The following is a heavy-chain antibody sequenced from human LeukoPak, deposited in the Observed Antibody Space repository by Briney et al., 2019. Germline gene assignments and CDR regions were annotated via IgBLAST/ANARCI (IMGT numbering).Heavy chain of an antibody. D-gene: IGHD4-17*01. J-gene: IGHJ4*02. CDR1: GYTFTKYY. Sequence: ASVKVSCKASGYTFTKYYIHWVRQAPGQRPEWMGLINPGGDNTNYAQNFQGRVTMTSDTSTSTVYMELSSLRSEDTAVYYCASLGGGSTVTTYLNYWGQGTLVTVSS. V-gene: IGHV1-46*01. CDR3: ASLGGGSTVTTYLNY. CDR2: INPGGDNT.